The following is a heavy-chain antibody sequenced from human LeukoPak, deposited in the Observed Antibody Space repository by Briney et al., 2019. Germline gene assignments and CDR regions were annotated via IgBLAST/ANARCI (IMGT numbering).Heavy chain of an antibody. J-gene: IGHJ6*03. CDR1: GGSISSSSYY. D-gene: IGHD5-12*01. CDR3: ARRGYSGYDSYYYYYYMDV. CDR2: IYYSGST. Sequence: SETLSLTCTVSGGSISSSSYYWGWIRQPPGKGLEWIGSIYYSGSTYYNPSLKSRVTISVDTSKNQFSLKLSSVTAADTAVYYCARRGYSGYDSYYYYYYMDVWGKGTTVTVSS. V-gene: IGHV4-39*07.